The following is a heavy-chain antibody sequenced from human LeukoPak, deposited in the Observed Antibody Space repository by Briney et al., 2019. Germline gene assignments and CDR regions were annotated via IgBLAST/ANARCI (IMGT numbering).Heavy chain of an antibody. Sequence: GGSLRLSCAASGFTFSDYAMSWVRQAPGKGLEWVSAISDRGDRTWDADSVKGRFTISRDNAKNSLYLQMNSLRAEDTAVYYCARASIWFGSLTFDYWGQGTLVTVSS. V-gene: IGHV3-23*01. CDR3: ARASIWFGSLTFDY. J-gene: IGHJ4*02. D-gene: IGHD3-10*01. CDR2: ISDRGDRT. CDR1: GFTFSDYA.